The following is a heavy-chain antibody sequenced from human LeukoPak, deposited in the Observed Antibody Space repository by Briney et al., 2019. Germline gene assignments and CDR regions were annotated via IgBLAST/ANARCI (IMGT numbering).Heavy chain of an antibody. D-gene: IGHD4-17*01. V-gene: IGHV1-2*02. Sequence: EASVKVSCKASGYTFTGYYLHWVRQAPGQGLEWMGWINPNSGGTNYAQKFQGRVTMTRDTSIGTACMELSRLRSDDTALYYCARGTTLTTLPYYYYYMDVWGEGTTVTVSS. CDR1: GYTFTGYY. CDR3: ARGTTLTTLPYYYYYMDV. J-gene: IGHJ6*03. CDR2: INPNSGGT.